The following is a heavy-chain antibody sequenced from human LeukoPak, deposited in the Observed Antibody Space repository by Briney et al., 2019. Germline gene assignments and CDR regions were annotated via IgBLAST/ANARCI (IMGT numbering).Heavy chain of an antibody. J-gene: IGHJ4*02. D-gene: IGHD1-1*01. Sequence: ASVKVSCKASGYTFTSYGISCVRQAPGQGLEWMGWISAYNGNTNYAQKLQGRVTMTTDTSTSTAYMELRSLRSDDTAVYYCARINWNDLSYDYWGQGTLVTVSS. CDR2: ISAYNGNT. CDR3: ARINWNDLSYDY. CDR1: GYTFTSYG. V-gene: IGHV1-18*01.